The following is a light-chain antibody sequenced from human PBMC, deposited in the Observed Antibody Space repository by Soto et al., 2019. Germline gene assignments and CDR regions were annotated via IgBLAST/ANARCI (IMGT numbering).Light chain of an antibody. Sequence: DIRMTRSPSSLPASVEDRVTIPARASQALGKDLGWYQQKPGKALKRLFYAAISLQSGVPSRFSGSESGTEFTLTISSLQPEDFATYYCLQHNSYPLTFGQGTRLEIK. CDR1: QALGKD. J-gene: IGKJ5*01. V-gene: IGKV1-17*01. CDR3: LQHNSYPLT. CDR2: AAI.